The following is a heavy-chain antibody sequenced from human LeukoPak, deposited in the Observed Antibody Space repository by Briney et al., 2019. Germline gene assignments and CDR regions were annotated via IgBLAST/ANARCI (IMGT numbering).Heavy chain of an antibody. Sequence: ASVKVSCKASGYTFTSYDINWVRQATGQGLEWMGWMNPNSGNTGYAQKFQGRITMTRNTSISTAYMELSSLTSEDTAAYYCARIAAAGNRRLNYWGQGTLVTVSS. CDR1: GYTFTSYD. CDR3: ARIAAAGNRRLNY. V-gene: IGHV1-8*01. D-gene: IGHD6-13*01. J-gene: IGHJ4*02. CDR2: MNPNSGNT.